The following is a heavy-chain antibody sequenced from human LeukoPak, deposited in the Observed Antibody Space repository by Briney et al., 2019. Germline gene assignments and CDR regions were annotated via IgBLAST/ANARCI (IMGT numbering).Heavy chain of an antibody. D-gene: IGHD3-10*02. Sequence: GGSLRLSCAASGFTFSDYYMSWIRQAPGKGLEWVSYISSSGSTIYYADSVKGRFTISRDNAKNSLYLQMNSLRAEDTAVYYCARDVPTPQGNWFDPWGQGTLVTVSS. CDR2: ISSSGSTI. CDR1: GFTFSDYY. J-gene: IGHJ5*02. CDR3: ARDVPTPQGNWFDP. V-gene: IGHV3-11*04.